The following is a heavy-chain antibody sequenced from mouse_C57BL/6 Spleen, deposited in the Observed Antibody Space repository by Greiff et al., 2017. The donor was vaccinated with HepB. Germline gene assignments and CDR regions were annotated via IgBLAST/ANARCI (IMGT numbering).Heavy chain of an antibody. V-gene: IGHV2-6*03. J-gene: IGHJ4*01. CDR3: ARYVDYDSGDAIDY. Sequence: VQRVESGPGLVAPSQSLSITCTVSGFSLTSYGVHWVRQPPGKGLEWLGAIWSDGSTTYNSALNSRLSSSKDNSKSQVFLKMNSHQTDDTAMYCCARYVDYDSGDAIDYWGQGTSFTVSS. D-gene: IGHD2-4*01. CDR2: IWSDGST. CDR1: GFSLTSYG.